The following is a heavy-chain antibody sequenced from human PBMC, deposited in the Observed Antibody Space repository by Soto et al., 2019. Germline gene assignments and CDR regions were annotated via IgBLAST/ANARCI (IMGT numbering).Heavy chain of an antibody. CDR2: IVVGSGNT. CDR3: AAGFHYYDSMGYYGNYLAY. CDR1: GFTFTSSA. D-gene: IGHD3-22*01. Sequence: SVKVSCKASGFTFTSSAVQWVRQARGQRLEWIGWIVVGSGNTNYAQKFQERVTITRDMSTSTAYMELSSLRSEDTAVYYCAAGFHYYDSMGYYGNYLAYGAQGTRVTVSS. J-gene: IGHJ4*02. V-gene: IGHV1-58*01.